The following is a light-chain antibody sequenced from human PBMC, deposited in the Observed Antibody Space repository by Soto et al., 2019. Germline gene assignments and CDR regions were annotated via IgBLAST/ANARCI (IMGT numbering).Light chain of an antibody. V-gene: IGKV1-39*01. CDR2: AAS. CDR1: QSISSY. CDR3: QRSFRTPLT. Sequence: DIQMTQSPSSLSASVGDRVTITCRASQSISSYLNWYQQKPGKAPKLLIYAASSLQSGVPSRFSGSGSGTDCTLTISSLQPEDFATYYCQRSFRTPLTFGGGTKVEMK. J-gene: IGKJ4*01.